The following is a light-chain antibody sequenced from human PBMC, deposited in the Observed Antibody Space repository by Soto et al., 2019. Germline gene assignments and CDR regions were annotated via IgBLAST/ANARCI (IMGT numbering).Light chain of an antibody. V-gene: IGKV1-5*03. CDR1: QTISSW. CDR3: QQANSFPFT. CDR2: KAS. J-gene: IGKJ3*01. Sequence: DIQMTQSPSTLSGSVGDRVTITCRASQTISSWLAWYQQKPGKAPKLLIYKASTLKSGVPSRFSGSGSGTDFTLTINNLQPEDFATYYCQQANSFPFTFGPGTKVDIK.